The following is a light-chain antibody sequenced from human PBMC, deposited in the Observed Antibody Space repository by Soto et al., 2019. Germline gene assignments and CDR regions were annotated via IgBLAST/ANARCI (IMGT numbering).Light chain of an antibody. Sequence: QSVLTQPPSVSGSPGQSVTISCTGTSSDVGGYNYVSWYQQHPGRAPKLIIYDVTNRPSGISNRFSGSKSGNTASLTISGLRTEDEADYYCISFTSRHIYVFGTGTKVTVL. CDR1: SSDVGGYNY. CDR2: DVT. V-gene: IGLV2-14*03. CDR3: ISFTSRHIYV. J-gene: IGLJ1*01.